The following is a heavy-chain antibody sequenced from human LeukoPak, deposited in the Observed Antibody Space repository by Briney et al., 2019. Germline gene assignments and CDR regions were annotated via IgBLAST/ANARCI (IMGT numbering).Heavy chain of an antibody. Sequence: PSETLSLTCTVSGGSISRYYWSWIRQPPGKGLEWIAYIYYTGRTNYNTSLKSRVTISVDTSKNQFSLKLSSVTAAETAVYYCARHEDSGSYFNGFDIWGQGTMVTVSS. CDR3: ARHEDSGSYFNGFDI. CDR1: GGSISRYY. J-gene: IGHJ3*02. V-gene: IGHV4-59*08. D-gene: IGHD1-26*01. CDR2: IYYTGRT.